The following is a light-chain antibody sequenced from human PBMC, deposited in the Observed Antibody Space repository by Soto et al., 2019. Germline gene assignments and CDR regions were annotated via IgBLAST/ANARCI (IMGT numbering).Light chain of an antibody. V-gene: IGKV3-15*01. Sequence: EIVMTQSPATLSLSPGQRATLSCRASQSVSSKLAWYQQRPGQAPRLLIYSASTRATGVPARFSGSGSGTEFTLTISSLQSEDYAVYYCQQYNNLPRTFGGGTKVDIK. CDR2: SAS. CDR1: QSVSSK. CDR3: QQYNNLPRT. J-gene: IGKJ4*01.